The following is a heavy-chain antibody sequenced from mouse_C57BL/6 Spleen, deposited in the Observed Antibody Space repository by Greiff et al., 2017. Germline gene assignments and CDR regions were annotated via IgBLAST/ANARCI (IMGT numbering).Heavy chain of an antibody. CDR1: GYTFTSYW. CDR3: ASAYDVSSYGGYDMDY. D-gene: IGHD1-1*01. CDR2: IDPNSGGT. Sequence: QVQLQQPGAELVKPGASVKLSCKASGYTFTSYWMHWVKQRPGRGLEWIGRIDPNSGGTKYNEKFKGKATLTVDKPSSTAYMQLSSLTSEDSAVYYCASAYDVSSYGGYDMDYWGQGTSVTVSS. J-gene: IGHJ4*01. V-gene: IGHV1-72*01.